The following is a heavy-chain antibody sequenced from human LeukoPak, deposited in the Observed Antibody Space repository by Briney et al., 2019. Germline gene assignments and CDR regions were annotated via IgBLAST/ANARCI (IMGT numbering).Heavy chain of an antibody. Sequence: ASVKVSCKASGYTFTSYDINWVRQDTGQGLEWMGWMNPNSGNTGYAQKFQGRVTMTRNTSISTAYMELSSLRSEDTAVYYCARGGRVFWRDGYNQAPYYWGQGTLVTVSS. CDR1: GYTFTSYD. J-gene: IGHJ4*02. CDR2: MNPNSGNT. V-gene: IGHV1-8*01. D-gene: IGHD5-24*01. CDR3: ARGGRVFWRDGYNQAPYY.